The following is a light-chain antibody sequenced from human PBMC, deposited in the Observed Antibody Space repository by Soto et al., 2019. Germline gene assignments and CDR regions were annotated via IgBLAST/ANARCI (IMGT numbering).Light chain of an antibody. CDR2: DVS. V-gene: IGKV1-5*01. CDR3: QQYKTYRT. J-gene: IGKJ4*02. CDR1: QSVSPW. Sequence: DIPMTQSPSTLSASVGDRVNITCRASQSVSPWLAWYQQKPGKAPQLLIFDVSNLEGGVPSRFSGSGSGTEFTLAISSLQPDDFASYYCQQYKTYRTFGGGTKVDIK.